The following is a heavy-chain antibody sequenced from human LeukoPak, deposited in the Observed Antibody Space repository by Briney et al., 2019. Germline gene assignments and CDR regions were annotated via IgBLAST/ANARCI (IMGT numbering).Heavy chain of an antibody. CDR2: ISYDGSNK. CDR1: GFTFSSYG. J-gene: IGHJ5*01. Sequence: GGSLRLSCAVSGFTFSSYGMHWVRQAPGKGLEWVAVISYDGSNKYYADSVKGRFTISRDNSKNTLYLQMDSLRAEDTALYYCSKDRIVIAATGIGSWGQGTQVTVSS. D-gene: IGHD1-26*01. CDR3: SKDRIVIAATGIGS. V-gene: IGHV3-30*18.